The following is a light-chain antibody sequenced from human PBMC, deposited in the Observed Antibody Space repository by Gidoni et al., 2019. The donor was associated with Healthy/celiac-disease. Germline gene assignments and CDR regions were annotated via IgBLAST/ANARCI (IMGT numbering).Light chain of an antibody. V-gene: IGKV3-20*01. CDR3: QHYGSSPAH. CDR2: GAS. J-gene: IGKJ4*01. CDR1: QSVSSSY. Sequence: DIELTKSPVTLSSSPGDIATLSCSAIQSVSSSYLACYQQKPGHAHSLLIYGASSRATGIPASFSGSWSGTAFTLTISRLEPEDFAVYYCQHYGSSPAHFGGGTKVEIK.